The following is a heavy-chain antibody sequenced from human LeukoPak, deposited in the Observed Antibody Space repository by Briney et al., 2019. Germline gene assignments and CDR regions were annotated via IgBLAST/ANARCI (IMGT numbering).Heavy chain of an antibody. CDR3: ARDVNEYYYDSSGYYYFDY. D-gene: IGHD3-22*01. Sequence: GGSLRLSCAASGFTFSSYSMNWVRQAPGKGLEWVSSISSSSSYIYYADSVKGRFTISRDNAKNTLYLQMNSLRAEDTAVYYCARDVNEYYYDSSGYYYFDYWGQGTLVTVSS. CDR1: GFTFSSYS. V-gene: IGHV3-21*01. CDR2: ISSSSSYI. J-gene: IGHJ4*02.